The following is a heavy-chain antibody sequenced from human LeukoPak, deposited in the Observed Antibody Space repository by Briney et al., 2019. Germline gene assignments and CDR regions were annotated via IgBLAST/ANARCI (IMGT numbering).Heavy chain of an antibody. D-gene: IGHD2-15*01. J-gene: IGHJ6*03. CDR1: GFTFSGSA. CDR2: IRSKANSYAT. Sequence: PGGSLRLSCAASGFTFSGSAMHWVRQASGKGLEWVGRIRSKANSYATAYAASVKGRFTISRDDSKNTAYLQMNSLKTEDTAVYYCTRAIVVVENKYYYYYMDVWGKGTTVTISS. V-gene: IGHV3-73*01. CDR3: TRAIVVVENKYYYYYMDV.